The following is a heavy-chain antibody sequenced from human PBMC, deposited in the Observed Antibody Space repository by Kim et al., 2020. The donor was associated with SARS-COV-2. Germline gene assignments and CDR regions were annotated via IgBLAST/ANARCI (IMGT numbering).Heavy chain of an antibody. J-gene: IGHJ6*02. CDR3: AKVEGYCSSTSCLNYYYYYGMDV. CDR2: ISYDGSNK. CDR1: GFTFSSYG. Sequence: GGSLRLSCAASGFTFSSYGMHWVRQAPGKGLEWVAVISYDGSNKYYADSVKGRFTISRDNSKNTLYLQMNSLRAEDTAVYYCAKVEGYCSSTSCLNYYYYYGMDVWGQGTTVTVSS. V-gene: IGHV3-30*18. D-gene: IGHD2-2*01.